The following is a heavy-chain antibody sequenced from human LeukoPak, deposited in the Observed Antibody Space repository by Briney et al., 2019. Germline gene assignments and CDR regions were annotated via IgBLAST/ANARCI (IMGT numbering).Heavy chain of an antibody. CDR2: IYYSGGT. Sequence: PSETLSLTCTVSGGSISSYYWGWIRQPPGKGLEWIGSIYYSGGTYYNPSLKSRVTISVDTSKNQFSLKLSSVTAADTAVYYCARGDYVNWFDPWGQGTLVTVSS. J-gene: IGHJ5*02. D-gene: IGHD4-17*01. V-gene: IGHV4-39*01. CDR1: GGSISSYY. CDR3: ARGDYVNWFDP.